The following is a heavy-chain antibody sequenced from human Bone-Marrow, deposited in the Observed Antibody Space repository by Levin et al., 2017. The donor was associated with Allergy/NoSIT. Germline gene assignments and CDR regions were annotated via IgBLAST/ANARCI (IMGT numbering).Heavy chain of an antibody. D-gene: IGHD2-21*01. CDR2: ITDNGGST. J-gene: IGHJ4*02. V-gene: IGHV3-64D*06. Sequence: GGSLRLSCSASGFTFNSFGMHWVRQAPGKGLEYVSGITDNGGSTYYSNSVRGRFTISRDNSRNTLYLQMRSLRPEDTAVYYCVKDHPSEDIPIIQDVIIGVFDYWGQGILVAVSS. CDR1: GFTFNSFG. CDR3: VKDHPSEDIPIIQDVIIGVFDY.